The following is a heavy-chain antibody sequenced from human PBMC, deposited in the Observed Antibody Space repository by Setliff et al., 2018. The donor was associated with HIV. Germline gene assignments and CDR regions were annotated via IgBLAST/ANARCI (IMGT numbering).Heavy chain of an antibody. D-gene: IGHD3-16*01. CDR3: ARRTFGSGRLDP. CDR1: GDSISSGSYY. J-gene: IGHJ5*02. CDR2: IHTTGST. Sequence: SETLSLTCSVSGDSISSGSYYWSWIRLPAGKGLEWIGQIHTTGSTNYNPSLESRLTISIDTSKNQFSLRLNSVTATDTAVYYCARRTFGSGRLDPWGQGTLVTVSS. V-gene: IGHV4-61*09.